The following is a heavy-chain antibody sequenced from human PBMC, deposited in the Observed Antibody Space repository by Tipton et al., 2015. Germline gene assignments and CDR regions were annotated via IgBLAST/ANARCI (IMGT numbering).Heavy chain of an antibody. J-gene: IGHJ3*02. CDR3: ARDKMGSRDAFDI. CDR1: GFTFVDYW. Sequence: GSLRLSCAASGFTFVDYWMSWVRQAPGKGLECVANIKPDESEKYYVDSVKGRFTVSRDNAKKSLFLQMNSLRAEDTAIYYCARDKMGSRDAFDIWGQGTMVTVSS. CDR2: IKPDESEK. V-gene: IGHV3-7*01. D-gene: IGHD2-8*01.